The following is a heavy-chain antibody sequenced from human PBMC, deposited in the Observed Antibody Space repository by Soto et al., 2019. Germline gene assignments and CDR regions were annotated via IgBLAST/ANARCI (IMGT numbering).Heavy chain of an antibody. CDR3: ARYSGTYYVY. CDR1: GDSISSYY. J-gene: IGHJ4*02. CDR2: MSYSGST. V-gene: IGHV4-59*01. Sequence: QVQLQESGPGLVKPSETLSLTCTVSGDSISSYYWSCILQPPGKGLEWIGFMSYSGSTNYNPSLKSRVTISVETSKNQFSLKLSSVIAADTAVYYCARYSGTYYVYWGQGTLVTVSS. D-gene: IGHD1-26*01.